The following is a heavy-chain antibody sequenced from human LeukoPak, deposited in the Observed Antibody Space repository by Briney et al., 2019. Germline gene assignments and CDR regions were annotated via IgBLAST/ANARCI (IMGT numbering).Heavy chain of an antibody. CDR2: INHSGST. CDR1: GGSFSGYY. D-gene: IGHD2-2*01. Sequence: SETLSLTCAVYGGSFSGYYWSWIRQPPGKGLEWIGEINHSGSTNYNPSLKSRVTISVDTSKNQFSLKLSSVTAADTAVYYCAWVMGGCSSTSCDDYWGQGTLVTVSS. V-gene: IGHV4-34*01. J-gene: IGHJ4*02. CDR3: AWVMGGCSSTSCDDY.